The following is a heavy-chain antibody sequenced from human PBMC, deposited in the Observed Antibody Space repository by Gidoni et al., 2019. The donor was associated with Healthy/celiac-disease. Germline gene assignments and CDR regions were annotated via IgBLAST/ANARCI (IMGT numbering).Heavy chain of an antibody. CDR2: IYYIGST. Sequence: QVQLQAAGPGLVKPSETLSLTCTVSGGSISSYYWSWIRQPPGKGLEWIGYIYYIGSTNYNPSLKSLVTISVDTSKNQFSLKLSSVTAADTAVYYCARVPIFWSGYATASPVHYYGMDVWGQGTTVTVSS. V-gene: IGHV4-59*01. D-gene: IGHD3-3*01. CDR3: ARVPIFWSGYATASPVHYYGMDV. CDR1: GGSISSYY. J-gene: IGHJ6*02.